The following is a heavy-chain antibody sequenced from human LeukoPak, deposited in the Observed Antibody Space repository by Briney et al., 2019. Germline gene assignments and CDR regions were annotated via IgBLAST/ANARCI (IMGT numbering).Heavy chain of an antibody. D-gene: IGHD3-3*01. CDR3: ARGRSGARVVPVPYYYYMDV. J-gene: IGHJ6*03. CDR2: INHSGST. Sequence: PSETLSLTCAVYGESFSGYYWSWLRQPPGKGLEWIGEINHSGSTNYNPSLKSRVTISVDTSKNQFSLKLSSVTAADTAVYYCARGRSGARVVPVPYYYYMDVWGKGTTVTVSS. CDR1: GESFSGYY. V-gene: IGHV4-34*01.